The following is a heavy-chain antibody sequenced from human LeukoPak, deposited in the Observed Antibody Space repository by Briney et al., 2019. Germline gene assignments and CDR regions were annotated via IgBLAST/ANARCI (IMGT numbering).Heavy chain of an antibody. Sequence: ASVKVSCKASGYTFTGYYVRWVRQAPGQGLEWMGWINPSSGGTSYAQKFQGRVTMTRDTSISTAYLELSRLRSDDTAVYYCARSYRGRRFDYWGQGTLVTVSS. CDR2: INPSSGGT. CDR1: GYTFTGYY. CDR3: ARSYRGRRFDY. J-gene: IGHJ4*02. V-gene: IGHV1-2*02. D-gene: IGHD2-21*01.